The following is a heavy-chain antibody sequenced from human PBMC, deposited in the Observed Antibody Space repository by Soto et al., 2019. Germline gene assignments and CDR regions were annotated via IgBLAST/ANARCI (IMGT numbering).Heavy chain of an antibody. CDR1: GFTFSSYG. CDR2: ISYDGSNT. D-gene: IGHD1-26*01. J-gene: IGHJ4*02. Sequence: GGSLGLSCVASGFTFSSYGMHWVRQSPGKGLEWEAIISYDGSNTYYTDSVKGRFTISRDNSKNTLYLQMNSLRAEDTSVYYCAKEGGLSGSYYISSSYYFDYWGQGTLVIVSS. CDR3: AKEGGLSGSYYISSSYYFDY. V-gene: IGHV3-30*18.